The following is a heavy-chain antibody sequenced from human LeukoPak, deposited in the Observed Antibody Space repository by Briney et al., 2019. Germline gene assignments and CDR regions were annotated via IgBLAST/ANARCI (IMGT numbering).Heavy chain of an antibody. CDR2: IYYSGST. Sequence: TLSLACTVSGGSISSGGYYWSWIRQHPGKGLEWIGYIYYSGSTYYNPSLKSRVTISVDTSKNQFSLKLSSVTAADTAVYYCARGVYDLWSGYAFDYWGQGTLVTVSS. D-gene: IGHD3-3*01. CDR3: ARGVYDLWSGYAFDY. J-gene: IGHJ4*02. CDR1: GGSISSGGYY. V-gene: IGHV4-31*03.